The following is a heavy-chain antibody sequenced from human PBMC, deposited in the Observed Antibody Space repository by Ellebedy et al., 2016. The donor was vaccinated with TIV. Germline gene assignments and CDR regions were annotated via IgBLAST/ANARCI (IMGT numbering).Heavy chain of an antibody. CDR2: IYYTGST. D-gene: IGHD3-10*01. CDR3: ARWFGELLYVRWFDP. CDR1: GDSISRSSYY. J-gene: IGHJ5*02. Sequence: SETLSLTCTVSGDSISRSSYYWGWIRQPPGKGLEWIGSIYYTGSTDYKPSLKSRVAISADTAKNQFSLRLSSVTAADTAVYYCARWFGELLYVRWFDPWGQGTLVTVSS. V-gene: IGHV4-39*01.